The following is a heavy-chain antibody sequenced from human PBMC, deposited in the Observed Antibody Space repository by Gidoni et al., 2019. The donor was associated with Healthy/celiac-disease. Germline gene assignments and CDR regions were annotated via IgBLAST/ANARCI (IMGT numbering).Heavy chain of an antibody. J-gene: IGHJ4*02. Sequence: QVQLVQSGAEVKKPGASVKVSCKASGYTFTSYDINWVRPATGQGLEWMGWMNPNSGNTGYAQKFQGRVTMTRNTSISTAYMELSSLRSEDTAVYYCARGSLWFGELLDDYWGQGTLVTVSS. CDR3: ARGSLWFGELLDDY. D-gene: IGHD3-10*01. CDR2: MNPNSGNT. V-gene: IGHV1-8*01. CDR1: GYTFTSYD.